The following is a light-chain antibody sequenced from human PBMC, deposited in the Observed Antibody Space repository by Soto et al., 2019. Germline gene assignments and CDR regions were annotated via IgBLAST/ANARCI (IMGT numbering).Light chain of an antibody. V-gene: IGKV3-15*01. CDR1: QSVSSN. Sequence: EIVMTQSPATLSVSXGERATLSCRASQSVSSNLAWYQQKPGQAPRLLIYGASTRATGIPARFSGSGSGTEFTLTISSLQSEDFAVYYCQQYNNWPLTFGGGTKVEIK. J-gene: IGKJ4*01. CDR3: QQYNNWPLT. CDR2: GAS.